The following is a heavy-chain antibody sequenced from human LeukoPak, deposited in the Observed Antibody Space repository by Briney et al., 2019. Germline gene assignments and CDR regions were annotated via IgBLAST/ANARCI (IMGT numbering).Heavy chain of an antibody. CDR3: AKDRYGDYGSSFDY. D-gene: IGHD4-17*01. CDR1: GFTFSSYC. CDR2: ISYDGSNK. Sequence: GGSLRLSCAASGFTFSSYCMHWVRQAPGKGLEWVAVISYDGSNKYYADSVKGQFTISRDNSKNPLYLQMNSLRAEDTAVYYCAKDRYGDYGSSFDYWGQGTLVTVSS. V-gene: IGHV3-30*18. J-gene: IGHJ4*02.